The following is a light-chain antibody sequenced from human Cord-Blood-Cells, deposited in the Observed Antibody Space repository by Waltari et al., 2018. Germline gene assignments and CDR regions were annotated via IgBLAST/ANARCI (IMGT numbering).Light chain of an antibody. CDR3: GTWDSSLSAGV. V-gene: IGLV1-51*01. CDR1: HSNIGNKY. J-gene: IGLJ1*01. CDR2: DNN. Sequence: QSVLTPPPSVSAAPGQKVHIPCSGSHSNIGNKYVSWYQQLPGTTPKLLIYDNNKRPSGIPDRFSGSKSGTSATLGITGLQTGDEADYYCGTWDSSLSAGVFGTGTKVTVL.